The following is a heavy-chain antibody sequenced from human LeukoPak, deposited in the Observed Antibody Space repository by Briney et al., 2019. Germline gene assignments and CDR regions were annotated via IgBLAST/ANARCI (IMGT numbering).Heavy chain of an antibody. CDR1: GYTLTVLS. V-gene: IGHV1-24*01. CDR2: FDPEDGET. CDR3: ARSVLQSFEIDY. J-gene: IGHJ4*02. D-gene: IGHD3-9*01. Sequence: ASVKVSCKVSGYTLTVLSMHWVRQAPGKGLEWMGGFDPEDGETIYAQKFQGRVTMTTDTSTNTAYMELSSLRFDDTAVYYCARSVLQSFEIDYWGQGTPVTVSS.